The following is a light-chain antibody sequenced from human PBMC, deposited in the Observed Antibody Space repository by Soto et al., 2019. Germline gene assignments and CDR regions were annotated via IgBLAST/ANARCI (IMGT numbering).Light chain of an antibody. V-gene: IGLV1-51*01. CDR3: GSRDSSLIAYV. CDR2: DDN. Sequence: QSLLAPPPSVSPAPRRKVTISCSGSSSNVGRNSVSWYQQLPGTATNLLIYDDNKRPSGIPARFSGSKAGTSANLGITGFQSGDEADYYCGSRDSSLIAYVFGTGTKVTVL. CDR1: SSNVGRNS. J-gene: IGLJ1*01.